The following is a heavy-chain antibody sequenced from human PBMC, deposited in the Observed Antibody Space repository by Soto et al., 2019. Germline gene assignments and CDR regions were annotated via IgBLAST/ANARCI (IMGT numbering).Heavy chain of an antibody. D-gene: IGHD1-7*01. CDR3: ARDLGDWNYFGYMDV. CDR1: GGSISSYY. Sequence: SGTLSLTCTVSGGSISSYYWSWIRQPPGKGLEWIGYIYYSGSTNYNPSLKSRVTISVDTSKNQFSLKLSSVTAADTAVYYCARDLGDWNYFGYMDVWGKGTTVTVSS. V-gene: IGHV4-59*01. CDR2: IYYSGST. J-gene: IGHJ6*03.